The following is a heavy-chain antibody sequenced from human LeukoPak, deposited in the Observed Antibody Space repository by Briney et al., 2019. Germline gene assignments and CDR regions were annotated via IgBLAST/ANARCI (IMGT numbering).Heavy chain of an antibody. CDR2: IYYSGST. CDR1: GGSISSSSYY. D-gene: IGHD4-17*01. V-gene: IGHV4-39*07. CDR3: ARGSYGDYFSPRYYYYYMDV. Sequence: PSETLSLTCTVSGGSISSSSYYWGWIRQPPGKGLEWIGSIYYSGSTYYNPSLKSRVTISVDTSKNQFSLKLSSVTAADTAVYYCARGSYGDYFSPRYYYYYMDVWGKGTTVTVSS. J-gene: IGHJ6*03.